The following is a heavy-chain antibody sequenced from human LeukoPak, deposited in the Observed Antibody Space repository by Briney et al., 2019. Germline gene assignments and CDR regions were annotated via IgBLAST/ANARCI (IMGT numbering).Heavy chain of an antibody. CDR2: INLIGGST. CDR1: GYTFTSYY. CDR3: ERESDIAVAGTGFDY. D-gene: IGHD6-19*01. J-gene: IGHJ4*02. V-gene: IGHV1-46*01. Sequence: ASVKVSCKASGYTFTSYYMHWVRQAPGQGLEWMGIINLIGGSTRYAQKFQGRVTMTRDTSTSTVYMELSSLRSEDTAVYYCERESDIAVAGTGFDYWGQGTLVTVSS.